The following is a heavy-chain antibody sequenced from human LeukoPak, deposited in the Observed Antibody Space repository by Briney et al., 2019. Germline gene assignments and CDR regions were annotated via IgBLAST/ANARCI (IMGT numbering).Heavy chain of an antibody. CDR1: GGTFSSYA. D-gene: IGHD3-22*01. Sequence: GSSVKVSCEASGGTFSSYAISWVRQAPGQGLEWMGRIIPILGIANYAQKFQGRVTITADKSTSTAYMELSSLRSEDTAVYYCAREGSSLTKITMIVVVYFDYWGQGTLVTVSS. J-gene: IGHJ4*02. V-gene: IGHV1-69*04. CDR3: AREGSSLTKITMIVVVYFDY. CDR2: IIPILGIA.